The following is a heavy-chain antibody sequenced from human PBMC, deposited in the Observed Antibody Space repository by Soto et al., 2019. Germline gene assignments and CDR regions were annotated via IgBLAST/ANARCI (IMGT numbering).Heavy chain of an antibody. D-gene: IGHD5-18*01. CDR3: AKVTSGGVFWSVLDV. Sequence: VQLLESGGGLVQPGGSLRLSCAASGFTFTSYAMSWVRQAPGKGLEWVAIISGSAGRTYYADSVKGRFTISRDNSKKPWKSKRASMRAGATAVYAGAKVTSGGVFWSVLDVWGKGPRSPSPQ. CDR1: GFTFTSYA. CDR2: ISGSAGRT. J-gene: IGHJ6*01. V-gene: IGHV3-23*01.